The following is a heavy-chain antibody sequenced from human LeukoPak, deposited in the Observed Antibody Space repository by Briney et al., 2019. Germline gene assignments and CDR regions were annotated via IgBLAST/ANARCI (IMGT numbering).Heavy chain of an antibody. CDR2: ISSSSSYI. CDR3: ARGGTIFGVVIIGGLFDY. V-gene: IGHV3-21*01. D-gene: IGHD3-3*01. CDR1: GFTFSSYS. Sequence: GGSLRLSCAASGFTFSSYSMNWVRQAPGKGLEWVSSISSSSSYIYYADSVKGRFTISRDNAKNSLYLQMNSLRAEDTAVYYCARGGTIFGVVIIGGLFDYWGQEPLVTVSS. J-gene: IGHJ4*02.